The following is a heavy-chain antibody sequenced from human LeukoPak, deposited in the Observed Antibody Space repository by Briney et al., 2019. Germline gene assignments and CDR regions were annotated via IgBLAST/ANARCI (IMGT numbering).Heavy chain of an antibody. CDR3: ARASIEGFDY. D-gene: IGHD5-24*01. CDR1: GFTFSSYE. Sequence: PGGSLRLSCAASGFTFSSYEMNWVRQAPGKGLEWVSYISSSGSTIYHADSVKGRFTISRDNAKNSLYLQMNSLRAEDTAVYYCARASIEGFDYWGQGTLVTVSS. J-gene: IGHJ4*02. V-gene: IGHV3-48*03. CDR2: ISSSGSTI.